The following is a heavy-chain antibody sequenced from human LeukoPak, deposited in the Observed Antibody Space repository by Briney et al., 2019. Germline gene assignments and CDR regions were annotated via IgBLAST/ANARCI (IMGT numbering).Heavy chain of an antibody. CDR3: AVTTGGYFDY. V-gene: IGHV3-23*01. J-gene: IGHJ4*02. Sequence: GGSLRLSCVASGFTFIGYAMSWVRQTPRKGLEWLSAISDSGGGTYYADSVKGRFTVSRDNAKNTLYLQMHSLRAQDTALSYCAVTTGGYFDYWGQGALVTVSS. D-gene: IGHD4-17*01. CDR1: GFTFIGYA. CDR2: ISDSGGGT.